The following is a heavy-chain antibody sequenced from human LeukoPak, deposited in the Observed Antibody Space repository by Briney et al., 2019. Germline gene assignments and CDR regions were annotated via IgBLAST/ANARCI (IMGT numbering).Heavy chain of an antibody. D-gene: IGHD2-2*02. CDR3: ARHSHPPALYPDYFDY. J-gene: IGHJ4*02. V-gene: IGHV4-39*01. CDR1: GVSISNSSYY. Sequence: SETLSLTCTVSGVSISNSSYYCGWIRQPPGRGLEWIGSIYYSGSTYYNPSLKSRVTISVDTSKNQFSLKLSSVTAADTAVYYCARHSHPPALYPDYFDYWGQGTLVTVSS. CDR2: IYYSGST.